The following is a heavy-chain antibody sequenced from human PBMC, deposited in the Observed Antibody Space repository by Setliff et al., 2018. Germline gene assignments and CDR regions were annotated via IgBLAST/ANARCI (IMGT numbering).Heavy chain of an antibody. CDR1: GFTFSNAW. CDR3: TTDRRGGCSGASCYDLDY. CDR2: IKSKTDGGTI. V-gene: IGHV3-15*01. D-gene: IGHD2-15*01. J-gene: IGHJ4*02. Sequence: GGSLRLSCAASGFTFSNAWMSWVRQAPGKGLEWVGRIKSKTDGGTIDYAAPVKGRFIISGDESENTLYLQMNNLKTEDTGVYYCTTDRRGGCSGASCYDLDYWGQGTLVTVSS.